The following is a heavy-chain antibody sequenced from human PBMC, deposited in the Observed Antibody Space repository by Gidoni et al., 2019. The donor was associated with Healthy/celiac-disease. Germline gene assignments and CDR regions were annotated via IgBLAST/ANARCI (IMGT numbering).Heavy chain of an antibody. CDR1: GFTFPSYD. Sequence: EVQLLESGGGLLLSGGSLRPSCPASGFTFPSYDLSWVRQALGKGLGWVSAVSGNGGSTYYADCVKGRIAISRDNSKNTLHLQMNSLRAEDTAVYYCATGIRQLGNYWGQGTLVTVSS. CDR2: VSGNGGST. J-gene: IGHJ4*02. D-gene: IGHD1-1*01. CDR3: ATGIRQLGNY. V-gene: IGHV3-23*01.